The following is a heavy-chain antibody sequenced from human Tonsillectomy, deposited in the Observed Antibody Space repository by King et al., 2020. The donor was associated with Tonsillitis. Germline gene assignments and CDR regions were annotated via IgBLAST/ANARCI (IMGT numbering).Heavy chain of an antibody. J-gene: IGHJ4*02. Sequence: VQLVESGGGLIQPGGSLRLSCAVSGFTVSSNYMNWVRQAPGKGLEWVSLIYSGGSTDFADSVRGRFTISRDNSKNTLYLQMNSLGAEDTAVYYCARVAHDYYDFWRFDYWGQGTLVTVSS. V-gene: IGHV3-53*01. CDR1: GFTVSSNY. CDR2: IYSGGST. D-gene: IGHD3-3*01. CDR3: ARVAHDYYDFWRFDY.